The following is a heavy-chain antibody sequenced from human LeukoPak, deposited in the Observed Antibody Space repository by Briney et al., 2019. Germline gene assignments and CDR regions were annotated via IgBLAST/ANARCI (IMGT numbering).Heavy chain of an antibody. V-gene: IGHV3-23*01. D-gene: IGHD3-10*01. J-gene: IGHJ4*02. CDR2: ISGSGGST. CDR3: AKDLMDYYGSGSYSPPGY. Sequence: GGSLRLSCAASGFTFSTYAMSWVRQAPGKGLEWVSSISGSGGSTYYADSVKGRFTISRDTSKNTPYLQMNSLRAEDTAVYYCAKDLMDYYGSGSYSPPGYWGQGTLVTVSS. CDR1: GFTFSTYA.